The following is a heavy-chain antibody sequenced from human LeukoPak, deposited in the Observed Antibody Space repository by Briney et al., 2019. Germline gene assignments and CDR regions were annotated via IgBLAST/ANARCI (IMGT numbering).Heavy chain of an antibody. Sequence: SETLSLTCAVYGGSFSGYYWSWIRQPPGKGLEWIGEINHSGSTNYNPSLKSRVTISVDTSKNQFSLKLSSVTAADTAVYYCARGGYCSGDSCAIDYWGQGALVTVSS. CDR1: GGSFSGYY. V-gene: IGHV4-34*01. J-gene: IGHJ4*02. CDR2: INHSGST. D-gene: IGHD2-15*01. CDR3: ARGGYCSGDSCAIDY.